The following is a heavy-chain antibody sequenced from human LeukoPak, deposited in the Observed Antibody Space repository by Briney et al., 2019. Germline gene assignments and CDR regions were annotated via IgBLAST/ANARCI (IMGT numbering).Heavy chain of an antibody. CDR3: TMTTVTFREFDY. V-gene: IGHV3-15*01. CDR2: IKSKTDGGTT. Sequence: GGSLRLSCAASGFTFSNAWMSWVRQAPGKGLEWVGRIKSKTDGGTTDYAAPVKGRFTISRDDSKNTLYLQMNSLKTEDTAVYYCTMTTVTFREFDYWGQGTLVTVSS. D-gene: IGHD4-17*01. J-gene: IGHJ4*02. CDR1: GFTFSNAW.